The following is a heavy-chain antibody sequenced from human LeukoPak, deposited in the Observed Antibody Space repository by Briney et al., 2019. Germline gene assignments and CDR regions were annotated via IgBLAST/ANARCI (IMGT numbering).Heavy chain of an antibody. V-gene: IGHV4-59*08. Sequence: SETLSLTCTVSGGSRSSYYWSWIRQPPGKGLEWIGYIYYSGSTNYNPSLKSRVTISVDTSKNQFSLNLSAVTAADTAVYYCARHLSTVTTWAAFDIWGQGTTVTVSS. J-gene: IGHJ3*02. D-gene: IGHD4-17*01. CDR2: IYYSGST. CDR1: GGSRSSYY. CDR3: ARHLSTVTTWAAFDI.